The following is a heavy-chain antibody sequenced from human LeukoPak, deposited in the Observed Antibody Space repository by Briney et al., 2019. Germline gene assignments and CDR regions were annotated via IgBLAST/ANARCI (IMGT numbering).Heavy chain of an antibody. D-gene: IGHD6-19*01. CDR3: ARPTRRSSGWYGDDAFDI. CDR1: GFTFSSYS. Sequence: TGGSLRLSCAASGFTFSSYSMNWVRQAPGKGLEWVSSISSSSSYIYYADSEKGRFTISRDNAKNSLYLQMNSLRAEDTAVYYCARPTRRSSGWYGDDAFDIWGQGTMVTVSS. V-gene: IGHV3-21*01. J-gene: IGHJ3*02. CDR2: ISSSSSYI.